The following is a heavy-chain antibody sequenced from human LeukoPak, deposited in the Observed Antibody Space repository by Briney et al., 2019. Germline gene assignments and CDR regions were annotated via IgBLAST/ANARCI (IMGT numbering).Heavy chain of an antibody. V-gene: IGHV4-4*07. CDR2: IYNGGSP. J-gene: IGHJ4*02. Sequence: SETLSLTCTVSGVSITTYYWSWLRQPAGKGLEWIGRIYNGGSPNYNPSLKSRVTMSLDTSKNQFSLKLTSVTAADTAVYYCVSPRGFSYGYFDYWGQGTLVTVSS. D-gene: IGHD5-18*01. CDR1: GVSITTYY. CDR3: VSPRGFSYGYFDY.